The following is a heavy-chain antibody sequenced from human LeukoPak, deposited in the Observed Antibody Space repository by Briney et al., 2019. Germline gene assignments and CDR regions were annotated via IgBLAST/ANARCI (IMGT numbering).Heavy chain of an antibody. J-gene: IGHJ3*02. CDR2: IYHSGST. CDR1: GYSISSGYY. Sequence: SSETLSLTCTVSGYSISSGYYWGWIRQPPGKGLEWIGSIYHSGSTYYNPSLKSRVTIPVDTSKNQFSLKLSSVTAADTAVYYCARVLYYYDSSGYRPDAFDIWGQGTMVTVSS. CDR3: ARVLYYYDSSGYRPDAFDI. V-gene: IGHV4-38-2*02. D-gene: IGHD3-22*01.